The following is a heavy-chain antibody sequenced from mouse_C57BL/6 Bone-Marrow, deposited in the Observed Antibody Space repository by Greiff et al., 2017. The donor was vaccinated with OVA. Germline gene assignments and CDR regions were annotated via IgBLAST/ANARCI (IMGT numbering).Heavy chain of an antibody. J-gene: IGHJ3*01. CDR3: ARRDGNYGFAY. D-gene: IGHD2-1*01. CDR1: GFTFTDYY. V-gene: IGHV7-3*01. CDR2: IRNKANGYTT. Sequence: EVKLMESGGGLVQPGGSLSLSCAASGFTFTDYYMSWVRQPPGKALEWLGFIRNKANGYTTEYSASVKGRFTISRDNSQSILYLQMNALGAEDSATYYCARRDGNYGFAYWGQGTLVTVSA.